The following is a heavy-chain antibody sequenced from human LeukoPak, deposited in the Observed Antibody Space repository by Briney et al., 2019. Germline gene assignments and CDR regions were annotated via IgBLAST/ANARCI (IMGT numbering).Heavy chain of an antibody. CDR2: VYPSGST. CDR3: ARNREYYFDY. J-gene: IGHJ4*02. Sequence: GSLRLSCAASGFTFSSYWMSWVRQTPGKGLEWIGEVYPSGSTNYNPSLKSRVTISVDKSRNQFSLNLNSVTAADTAVYYCARNREYYFDYWGRGALVTVSS. D-gene: IGHD3-10*01. CDR1: GFTFSSYW. V-gene: IGHV4-4*02.